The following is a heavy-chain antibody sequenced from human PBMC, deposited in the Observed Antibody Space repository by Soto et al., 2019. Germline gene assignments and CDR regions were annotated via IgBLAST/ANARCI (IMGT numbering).Heavy chain of an antibody. CDR3: ARLPARDFWSGYYSGLDY. Sequence: SETLSLTCTVSGGSISSSSYYWGWIRQPPGKGLEWIGSIYYSGSTYYNPSLKSRVTISVDTSKNQFSLKLSSVAAADTAVYYCARLPARDFWSGYYSGLDYWGQGTLVTVSS. CDR2: IYYSGST. CDR1: GGSISSSSYY. V-gene: IGHV4-39*01. D-gene: IGHD3-3*01. J-gene: IGHJ4*02.